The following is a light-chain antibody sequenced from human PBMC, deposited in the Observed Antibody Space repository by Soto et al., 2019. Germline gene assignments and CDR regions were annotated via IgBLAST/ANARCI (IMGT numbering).Light chain of an antibody. CDR2: GAS. CDR3: QQYVSSPLT. Sequence: EIVLTQSPGTLSLSPGERATLSCRATQSVTITNLAWYQQKPGQPPRLLIYGASSRATGIPDRFSGSGSGTDFTLTISRLEPEDFAVYYCQQYVSSPLTFGGGTKVDIK. J-gene: IGKJ4*01. V-gene: IGKV3-20*01. CDR1: QSVTITN.